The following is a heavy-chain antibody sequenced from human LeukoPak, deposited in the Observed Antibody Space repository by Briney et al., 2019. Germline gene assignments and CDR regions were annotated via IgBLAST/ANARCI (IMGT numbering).Heavy chain of an antibody. CDR2: IIPLFGTA. CDR1: GGTFSNYP. J-gene: IGHJ4*02. CDR3: ASVPYGGNLFDY. V-gene: IGHV1-69*13. Sequence: ASVKVSCKASGGTFSNYPISWVRQAPGQGLERMGGIIPLFGTANYAQKFQGRVTITADESTSTAYMELSSLRSEDTAVYYCASVPYGGNLFDYWGQGTLVTVSS. D-gene: IGHD4-23*01.